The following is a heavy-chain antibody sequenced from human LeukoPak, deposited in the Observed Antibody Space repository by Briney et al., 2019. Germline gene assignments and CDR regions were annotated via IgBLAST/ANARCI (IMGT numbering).Heavy chain of an antibody. J-gene: IGHJ4*02. CDR1: GFTFSSYA. D-gene: IGHD3-10*01. V-gene: IGHV3-30-3*01. CDR3: ARISGSYSDY. Sequence: GGSLRLSCAASGFTFSSYAMHWVRQAPGKGLEWVAVISYDGSNKYYADSVKGRFTISRDNSKNTLYLQMNSLRAEDTAVYYCARISGSYSDYWGQGTLVTASS. CDR2: ISYDGSNK.